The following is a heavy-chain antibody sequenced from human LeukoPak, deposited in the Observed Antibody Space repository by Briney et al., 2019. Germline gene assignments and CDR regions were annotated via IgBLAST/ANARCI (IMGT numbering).Heavy chain of an antibody. CDR1: GFNFRTYA. CDR3: ATESSLSN. J-gene: IGHJ4*02. V-gene: IGHV3-30*04. Sequence: PGGSLRLSCVASGFNFRTYAMDWVRQAPGKGLEWVGDTSYDGGYASYAAAVRDRFTISRDNSKNTLFLQINSLRPEDAAVYYCATESSLSNWGQGTLVTVSS. CDR2: TSYDGGYA.